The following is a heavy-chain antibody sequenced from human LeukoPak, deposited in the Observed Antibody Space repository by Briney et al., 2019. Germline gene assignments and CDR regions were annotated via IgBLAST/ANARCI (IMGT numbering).Heavy chain of an antibody. CDR2: ISTYNGNT. J-gene: IGHJ4*02. Sequence: ASVKVSCKASGYTFTSYGILWVRQAPGQGLEWMGWISTYNGNTNYAQKIQGRVTMTTDTSTSTAHMELRSLRSDDTAVYYCARDLPYSSSWESIDYWGQGTLVTVSS. V-gene: IGHV1-18*01. D-gene: IGHD6-13*01. CDR1: GYTFTSYG. CDR3: ARDLPYSSSWESIDY.